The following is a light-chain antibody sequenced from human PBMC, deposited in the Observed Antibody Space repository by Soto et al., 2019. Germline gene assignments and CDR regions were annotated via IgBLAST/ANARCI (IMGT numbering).Light chain of an antibody. V-gene: IGKV1-39*01. CDR3: QQSYSTPT. Sequence: DIQMTQSPSSLSASVGDRVTITCRASQSINGYLNWYQQKPGKAPKLLIYGASSLQSGVPSRFSGSGSGTDFTLTISSLQPEDFATYYCQQSYSTPTFGPGTRVDIK. CDR1: QSINGY. J-gene: IGKJ3*01. CDR2: GAS.